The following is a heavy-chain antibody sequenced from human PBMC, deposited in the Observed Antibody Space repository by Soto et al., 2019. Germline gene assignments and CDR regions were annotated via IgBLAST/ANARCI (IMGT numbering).Heavy chain of an antibody. D-gene: IGHD1-7*01. CDR3: AREGGGTTPSGWFDL. V-gene: IGHV1-18*01. CDR1: GYTFTSYG. J-gene: IGHJ5*02. CDR2: ISAYNGNT. Sequence: SGKVSFKASGYTFTSYGISWVRQAPGQGLEWMGWISAYNGNTNYAQKLQGRVTMTTDTSTSTAYMELRSLRSDDTAVYYCAREGGGTTPSGWFDLWGQGTLVTVSS.